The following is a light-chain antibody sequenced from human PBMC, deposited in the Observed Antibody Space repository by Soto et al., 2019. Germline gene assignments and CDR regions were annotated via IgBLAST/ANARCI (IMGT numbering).Light chain of an antibody. Sequence: DIQMTQSAATLSESVGDRVTITCRASQSISSWLAWYQQKPGKAPKLLIYKASSLESGVPSRFSGSGSGTEFTLTISSLQPDDFATYYCQQYNSYSRTFGQGTKVDI. CDR1: QSISSW. CDR2: KAS. J-gene: IGKJ1*01. V-gene: IGKV1-5*03. CDR3: QQYNSYSRT.